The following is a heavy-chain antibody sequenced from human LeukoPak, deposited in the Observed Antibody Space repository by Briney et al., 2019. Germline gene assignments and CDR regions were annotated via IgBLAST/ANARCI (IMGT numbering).Heavy chain of an antibody. V-gene: IGHV4-34*01. CDR2: INHSGST. J-gene: IGHJ2*01. CDR1: GGSFSGYY. D-gene: IGHD2-2*01. Sequence: SETLSLTCAVYGGSFSGYYWSWIRQPPGKGLEWIGEINHSGSTNYNPSLKSRVTISVDTSKNQFSLKLSSVTAADTAVYYCARVRTRLYCSSTSCRYWYFDLWGRGTLVTVSS. CDR3: ARVRTRLYCSSTSCRYWYFDL.